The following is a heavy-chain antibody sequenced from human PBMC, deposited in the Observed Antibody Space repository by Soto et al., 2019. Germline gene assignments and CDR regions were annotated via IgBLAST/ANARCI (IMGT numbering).Heavy chain of an antibody. CDR3: ARVKAQILSSGWYGGDDI. CDR1: GLTFSTYS. J-gene: IGHJ3*02. Sequence: EVQLLESGGGLLQPGGSLRLPCAASGLTFSTYSLTWVRQAPGKGLEWVSTIRDSGHSTHYADSVRGRFAISRDNSKNTLFLQMNSLRAEDTAVYYCARVKAQILSSGWYGGDDIWGQGTMVTVSS. V-gene: IGHV3-23*01. CDR2: IRDSGHST. D-gene: IGHD6-19*01.